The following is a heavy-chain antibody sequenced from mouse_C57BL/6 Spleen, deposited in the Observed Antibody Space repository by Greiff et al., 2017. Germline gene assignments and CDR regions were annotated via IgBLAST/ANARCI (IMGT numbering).Heavy chain of an antibody. CDR1: GFTFSDYG. CDR2: ISSGSSTI. J-gene: IGHJ4*01. V-gene: IGHV5-17*01. CDR3: ARPVGYYYAMDY. Sequence: EVQVVESGGGLVKPGGSLKLSCAASGFTFSDYGMHWVRQAPEKGLEWVAYISSGSSTIYYADTVKGRFPISRDNAKNTLFLQMTSLRSEDTAMYYCARPVGYYYAMDYWGQGTSVTVSS.